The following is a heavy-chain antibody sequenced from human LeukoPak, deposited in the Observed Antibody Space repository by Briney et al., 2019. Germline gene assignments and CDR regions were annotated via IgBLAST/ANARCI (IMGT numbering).Heavy chain of an antibody. Sequence: PGGSLRLSCAASGFTFSSYEMNWVRQAPGKGLEWVSYISSSGSTIYYADSVKGRFTISRDNAKNTLYLQMNSLRAEDTAVYYCARARIAAANNWFDPWGQGTLVTVSS. CDR2: ISSSGSTI. J-gene: IGHJ5*02. CDR3: ARARIAAANNWFDP. CDR1: GFTFSSYE. D-gene: IGHD6-13*01. V-gene: IGHV3-48*03.